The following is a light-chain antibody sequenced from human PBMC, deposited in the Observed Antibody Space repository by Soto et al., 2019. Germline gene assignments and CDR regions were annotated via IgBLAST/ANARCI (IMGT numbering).Light chain of an antibody. CDR3: QLFGSLPPMYT. V-gene: IGKV3-20*01. J-gene: IGKJ2*01. CDR1: HSVSSNY. Sequence: EIVLSQSPGTLSLSPGERATLSCRASHSVSSNYLAWYQQRPGQAPRLLIYGASTRATGIPDRFSGSGSGTDFTLTISTLEPEDFAVYCCQLFGSLPPMYTFGQGTKLEIK. CDR2: GAS.